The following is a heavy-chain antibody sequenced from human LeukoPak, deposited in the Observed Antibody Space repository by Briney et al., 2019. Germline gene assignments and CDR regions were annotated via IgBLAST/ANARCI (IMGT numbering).Heavy chain of an antibody. D-gene: IGHD3-22*01. CDR3: ASYYYDSSGYSTDAFDI. CDR2: IYYSGST. CDR1: GGSISSYY. Sequence: SETLSLTCTASGGSISSYYWSWIRQPPGKGLEWIGYIYYSGSTNYNPSLKSRVTISVDTSKNQFSLKLSSVTAADTAVYYCASYYYDSSGYSTDAFDIWGQGTMVTVSS. J-gene: IGHJ3*02. V-gene: IGHV4-59*01.